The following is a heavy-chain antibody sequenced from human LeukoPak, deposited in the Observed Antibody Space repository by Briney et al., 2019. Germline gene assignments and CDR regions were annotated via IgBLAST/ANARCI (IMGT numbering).Heavy chain of an antibody. V-gene: IGHV4-34*01. CDR1: GGSFSGYY. Sequence: SETLSLTCAVYGGSFSGYYWSWIRQPPGKGLEWIGSIYYSGSTYYNPSLKSRVTISVDTSKNQFSLKLTSVTAADTAVYYCARDRYYYGSGEDAFDIWGQGTMVTVSS. J-gene: IGHJ3*02. CDR3: ARDRYYYGSGEDAFDI. CDR2: IYYSGST. D-gene: IGHD3-10*01.